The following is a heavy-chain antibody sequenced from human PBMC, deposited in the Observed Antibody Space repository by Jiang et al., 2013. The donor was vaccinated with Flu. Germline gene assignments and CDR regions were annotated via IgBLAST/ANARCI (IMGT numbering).Heavy chain of an antibody. CDR1: GFTFSSYG. CDR3: ARGPYSSSWYYFDY. Sequence: GGVVQPGRSLRLSCAASGFTFSSYGMHWARQAPGKGLEWVAVIWYDGSNKYYADSVKGRFTISRDNSKNTLYLQMNSLRAEDTAVYYCARGPYSSSWYYFDYWGQGTLVTVSS. D-gene: IGHD6-13*01. V-gene: IGHV3-33*01. CDR2: IWYDGSNK. J-gene: IGHJ4*02.